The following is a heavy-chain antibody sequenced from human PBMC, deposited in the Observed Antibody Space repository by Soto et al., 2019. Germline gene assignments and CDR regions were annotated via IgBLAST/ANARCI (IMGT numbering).Heavy chain of an antibody. CDR2: IYPGDSDT. CDR1: GDSWTSYW. J-gene: IGHJ3*02. V-gene: IGHV5-51*01. CDR3: ARPRLHRYDFWSCYHRPAHDAFDI. D-gene: IGHD3-3*01. Sequence: PXESLKTSFKGAGDSWTSYWIGWVRQIPGKGLEWMGVIYPGDSDTRYSPSFQGQVTISAEKSISTAYLQWSSLKASDTAMYYCARPRLHRYDFWSCYHRPAHDAFDIWGQGTMVTVS.